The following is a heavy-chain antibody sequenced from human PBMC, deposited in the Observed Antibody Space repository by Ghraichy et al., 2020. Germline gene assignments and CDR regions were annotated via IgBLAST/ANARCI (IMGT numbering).Heavy chain of an antibody. Sequence: GESLNISCAASGFTFSSYGMHWVRQAPGKGLEWVAVISYDGSNKYYADSVKGRFTISRDNSKNTLYLQMNSLRAEDTAVYYCAKRGSRGPFDIWGQGTMVTVSS. CDR2: ISYDGSNK. J-gene: IGHJ3*02. D-gene: IGHD3-22*01. V-gene: IGHV3-30*18. CDR1: GFTFSSYG. CDR3: AKRGSRGPFDI.